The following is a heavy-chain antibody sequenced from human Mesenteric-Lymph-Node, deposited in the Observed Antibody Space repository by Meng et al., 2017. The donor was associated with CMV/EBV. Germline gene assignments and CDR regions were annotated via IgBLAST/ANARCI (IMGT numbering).Heavy chain of an antibody. V-gene: IGHV3-30-3*01. Sequence: GGSLRLSCAASGFTFSSYAMHWVRQAPGKGLEWVAVISYDGSNKYYADSVKGRFTISRDNSKNTLHLQMNSLRAEDTAVYYCARGIYMVRGVMGWGQGTLVTVSS. CDR1: GFTFSSYA. D-gene: IGHD3-10*01. J-gene: IGHJ4*02. CDR3: ARGIYMVRGVMG. CDR2: ISYDGSNK.